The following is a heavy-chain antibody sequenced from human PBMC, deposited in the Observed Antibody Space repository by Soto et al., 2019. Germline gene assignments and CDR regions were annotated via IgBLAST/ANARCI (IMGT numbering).Heavy chain of an antibody. V-gene: IGHV1-18*01. D-gene: IGHD3-10*01. CDR1: GYTFTNYG. J-gene: IGHJ4*02. Sequence: ASVKVSCKASGYTFTNYGFSWVRQAPGQGLEWVGWVSAYNGNTKYEQKFQDRITMTTDRSTSTAYMEVRSLTSDDTAVYYCARDPGADPMEFWGQGTLVTVSS. CDR2: VSAYNGNT. CDR3: ARDPGADPMEF.